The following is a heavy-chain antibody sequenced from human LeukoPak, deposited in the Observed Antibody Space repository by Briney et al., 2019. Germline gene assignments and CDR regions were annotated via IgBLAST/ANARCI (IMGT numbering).Heavy chain of an antibody. CDR1: GGTFSSYA. CDR3: AREGYCSGGSCYSGSHYFDY. D-gene: IGHD2-15*01. V-gene: IGHV1-69*13. J-gene: IGHJ4*02. Sequence: SVKVPCKASGGTFSSYAISWVRQAPGQGLEWMGGIIPIFGTANYAQKFQGRVTITADESTSTAYMELSSLRSEDTAVYYCAREGYCSGGSCYSGSHYFDYWGQGTLVTVSS. CDR2: IIPIFGTA.